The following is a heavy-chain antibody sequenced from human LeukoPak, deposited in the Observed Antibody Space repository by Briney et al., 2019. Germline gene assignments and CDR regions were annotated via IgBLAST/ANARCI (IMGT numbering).Heavy chain of an antibody. CDR1: GGSISSSSYY. V-gene: IGHV4-39*07. CDR3: ARETLSTHAFDI. J-gene: IGHJ3*02. D-gene: IGHD2-2*01. CDR2: IYYSGST. Sequence: SETLSLTCTVSGGSISSSSYYWGWIRQPPGKGLEWIGSIYYSGSTYYNPSLRSRVTISVDTSKNHFSLKLSSVTAADTAVYYCARETLSTHAFDIWGQGTMVTVSS.